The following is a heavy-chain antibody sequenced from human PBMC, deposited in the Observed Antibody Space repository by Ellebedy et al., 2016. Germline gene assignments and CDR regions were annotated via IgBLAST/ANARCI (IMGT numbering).Heavy chain of an antibody. CDR3: TRGVIPAAICPPSGY. D-gene: IGHD2-2*01. CDR2: ISTTSNVI. V-gene: IGHV3-11*01. Sequence: GESLKISXAASGFTFDYFYMSWIRQAPGKGLEWVSYISTTSNVIYYADSVKGRFTISRDNTRNLLFLQMNSLSAEDSATYYCTRGVIPAAICPPSGYWGQGTLVTVST. J-gene: IGHJ4*02. CDR1: GFTFDYFY.